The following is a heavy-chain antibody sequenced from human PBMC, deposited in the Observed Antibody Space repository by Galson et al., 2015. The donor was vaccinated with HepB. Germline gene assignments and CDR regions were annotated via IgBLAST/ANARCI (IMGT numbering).Heavy chain of an antibody. CDR3: AKLDSSGPS. CDR1: GFIFRNYG. CDR2: IWYDGRDQ. V-gene: IGHV3-33*06. Sequence: LRLSCAASGFIFRNYGMHWVRQAPGKGLEWVAVIWYDGRDQKYADSVKGRFTISRDNSRNTLYLRMSSLRVEDTALYYCAKLDSSGPSWGQGTLVTVSS. J-gene: IGHJ4*02. D-gene: IGHD6-19*01.